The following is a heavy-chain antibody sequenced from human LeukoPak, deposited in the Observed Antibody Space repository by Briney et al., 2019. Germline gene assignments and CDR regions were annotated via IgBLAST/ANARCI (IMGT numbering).Heavy chain of an antibody. CDR3: ARGGKYSSSWYSDY. V-gene: IGHV1-18*04. CDR2: ISAYNGNT. J-gene: IGHJ4*02. Sequence: ASVKVSCKASGYTFTGYYMHWVRQAPGQGLEWMGWISAYNGNTNYAQKLQGRVTMTTDTSTSTAYMELRSLRSDDTAVYYCARGGKYSSSWYSDYWGQGTLVTVSS. D-gene: IGHD6-13*01. CDR1: GYTFTGYY.